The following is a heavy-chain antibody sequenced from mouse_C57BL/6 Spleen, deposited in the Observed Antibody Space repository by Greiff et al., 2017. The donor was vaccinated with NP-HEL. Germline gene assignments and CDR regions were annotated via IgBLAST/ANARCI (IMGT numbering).Heavy chain of an antibody. CDR3: ARERDGYYRYFDV. J-gene: IGHJ1*03. CDR2: LNPSNGGP. V-gene: IGHV1-53*01. Sequence: QVQLQQPGTELVKPGASVKLSCKASGYTFTSYWMHWVKQRPGQGLEWIGNLNPSNGGPNYNEKFKRKATLTVDKSSCTAYMQLSSLTSEDSAVYYCARERDGYYRYFDVWGTGTTVTGSS. CDR1: GYTFTSYW. D-gene: IGHD2-3*01.